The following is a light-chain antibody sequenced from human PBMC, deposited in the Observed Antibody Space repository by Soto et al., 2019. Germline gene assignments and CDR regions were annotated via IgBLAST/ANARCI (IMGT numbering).Light chain of an antibody. CDR1: SSDIGGYNF. CDR3: SSYAGSSNSLV. Sequence: QSVLTQPASVSGSPGQSITISCTGTSSDIGGYNFVSWYQQHPGKAPKLLIYDVTQRPSGVPDRFSGSKSGNTASLTVSGLQAEDEADYYCSSYAGSSNSLVFGGWTKLTVL. J-gene: IGLJ2*01. V-gene: IGLV2-8*01. CDR2: DVT.